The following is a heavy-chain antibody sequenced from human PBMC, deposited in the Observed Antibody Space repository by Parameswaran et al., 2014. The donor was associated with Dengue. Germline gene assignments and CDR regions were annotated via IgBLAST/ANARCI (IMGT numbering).Heavy chain of an antibody. V-gene: IGHV4-34*01. D-gene: IGHD1-26*01. J-gene: IGHJ2*01. Sequence: VRQAPGKGLEWIGEIDHGGSTNYNPSLKSRVTISVDTSKNHFSLNLNSVTAADTALYYCARGTTPLSGSYPYYHYFDLWGRDTLVTVSS. CDR2: IDHGGST. CDR3: ARGTTPLSGSYPYYHYFDL.